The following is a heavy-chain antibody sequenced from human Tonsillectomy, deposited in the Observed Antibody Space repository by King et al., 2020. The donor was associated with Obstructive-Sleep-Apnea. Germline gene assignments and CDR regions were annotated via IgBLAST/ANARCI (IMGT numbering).Heavy chain of an antibody. J-gene: IGHJ5*02. CDR3: ARGSGAAAVNWFDP. V-gene: IGHV4-34*01. CDR1: GGSFRDYY. CDR2: INHSGST. Sequence: VQLQQWGAGLLKSSETLSLTCAVFGGSFRDYYWSWIRQPPEKGLEWIGEINHSGSTNYNPSLKSRVTISVDTSKNQFSLELSSVTAADTAVYYCARGSGAAAVNWFDPWGQGTLVTVSS. D-gene: IGHD6-13*01.